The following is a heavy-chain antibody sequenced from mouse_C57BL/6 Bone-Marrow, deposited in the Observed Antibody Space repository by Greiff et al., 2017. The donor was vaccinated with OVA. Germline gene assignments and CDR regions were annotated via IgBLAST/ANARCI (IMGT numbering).Heavy chain of an antibody. CDR2: ISSGSSTI. D-gene: IGHD1-1*01. CDR3: AREEGITTVVAHFDY. J-gene: IGHJ2*01. Sequence: EVKVVESGGGLVKPGGSLKLSCAASGFTFSDYGMHWVRQAPEKGLEWVAYISSGSSTIYYADTVKGRFTISRDNAKNTLFLQMTSLRSEDTAMYYCAREEGITTVVAHFDYWGQGTTLTVSS. V-gene: IGHV5-17*01. CDR1: GFTFSDYG.